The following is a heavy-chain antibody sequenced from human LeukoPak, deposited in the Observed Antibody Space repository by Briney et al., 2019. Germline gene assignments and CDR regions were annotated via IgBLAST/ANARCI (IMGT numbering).Heavy chain of an antibody. J-gene: IGHJ2*01. CDR3: AREDSTVDL. CDR2: IYHSGST. Sequence: SETLSLTCAVSGGSISSSNWWSWVRQPPGKGLEWIGEIYHSGSTKYNPSLKSRVTISIDKSKNQFSLELRSVTAADTAVYYCAREDSTVDLWGRGTLVTVSS. CDR1: GGSISSSNW. D-gene: IGHD4-17*01. V-gene: IGHV4-4*02.